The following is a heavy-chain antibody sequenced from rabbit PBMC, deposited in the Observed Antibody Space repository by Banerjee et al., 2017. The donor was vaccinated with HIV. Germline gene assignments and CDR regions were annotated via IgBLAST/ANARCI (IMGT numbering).Heavy chain of an antibody. CDR2: IWTGSSIS. CDR3: AGHSYGVIGCNFDL. Sequence: QAQLEESGGGQVTPEGSLTLTCTASGFSFSNKYVMCWVRQAQGKGLEWIGCIWTGSSISYSARWVNGRFSASKTSSTTVDLKMSRLTAADTATYCWAGHSYGVIGCNFDLRGPGTLVTVS. V-gene: IGHV1S45*01. CDR1: GFSFSNKYV. D-gene: IGHD6-1*01. J-gene: IGHJ4*01.